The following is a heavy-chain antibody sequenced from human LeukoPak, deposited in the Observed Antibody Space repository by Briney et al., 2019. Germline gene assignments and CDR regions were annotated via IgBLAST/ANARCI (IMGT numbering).Heavy chain of an antibody. D-gene: IGHD3/OR15-3a*01. CDR1: GFTFSSYA. CDR2: ISDSGLST. Sequence: GGSLRLSCAASGFTFSSYAMSWVRQAPGKGLEWVSSISDSGLSTYYADSVKGRFTISRDNSKNTLYLQMNSLRAEDTAIYYCQGLGTDYHFGPFDIWGQGTVVTVSS. CDR3: QGLGTDYHFGPFDI. V-gene: IGHV3-23*01. J-gene: IGHJ3*02.